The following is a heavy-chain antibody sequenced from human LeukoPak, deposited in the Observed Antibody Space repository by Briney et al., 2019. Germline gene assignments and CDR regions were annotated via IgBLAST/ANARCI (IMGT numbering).Heavy chain of an antibody. CDR1: GFTFSSYE. Sequence: PGGSLRLSCAASGFTFSSYEMNWVRQAPGEGLEWISYISSSGSSVKYADSVKGRFTISRDNSKNTLYLQMNSLRAEDTAVYYCAKDRGPQFEWLLLYYFDYWGQGTLVTVSS. J-gene: IGHJ4*02. V-gene: IGHV3-48*03. D-gene: IGHD3-22*01. CDR3: AKDRGPQFEWLLLYYFDY. CDR2: ISSSGSSV.